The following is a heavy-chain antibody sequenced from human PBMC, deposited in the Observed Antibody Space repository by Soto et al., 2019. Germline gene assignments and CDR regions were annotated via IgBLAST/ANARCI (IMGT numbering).Heavy chain of an antibody. CDR3: AVVDMSGKAAEKYLCASVV. J-gene: IGHJ6*02. CDR1: GGTLRRYA. V-gene: IGHV1-69*01. Sequence: QVQLVQSGAEVKKPGSSVKVSCKASGGTLRRYAISWVRQAPGRGLEWMGGIIPRFGTTSYAQTEKVQGRLKINAQGHMLTASMEMSSLRSEETAVYFCAVVDMSGKAAEKYLCASVVWGQGTTVIDSS. D-gene: IGHD3-22*01. CDR2: IIPRFGTT.